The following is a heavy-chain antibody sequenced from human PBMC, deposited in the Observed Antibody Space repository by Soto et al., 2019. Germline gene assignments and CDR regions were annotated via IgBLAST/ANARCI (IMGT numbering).Heavy chain of an antibody. CDR2: IYYSGST. Sequence: SETLSLTCTVSGGSISSGGYYWSWIRQHPGKGLEWIGYIYYSGSTYYNTSLKSRVTISVDTSKNQFSLKLSSVTAADTAVYYCARDLVGGSGSYYHYYYGMDVWGQGTTVTVS. CDR1: GGSISSGGYY. CDR3: ARDLVGGSGSYYHYYYGMDV. V-gene: IGHV4-31*03. D-gene: IGHD3-10*01. J-gene: IGHJ6*02.